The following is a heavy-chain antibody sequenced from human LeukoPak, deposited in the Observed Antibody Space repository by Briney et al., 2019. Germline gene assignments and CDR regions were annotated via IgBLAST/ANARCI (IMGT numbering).Heavy chain of an antibody. CDR3: ARKIGYCRGGSCYFDY. J-gene: IGHJ4*02. D-gene: IGHD2-15*01. V-gene: IGHV3-23*01. CDR2: VSGSGGGT. Sequence: GGSLRLSCEASGFTFSNYDMSWVRLAPGKGLQWVAVVSGSGGGTYHADSVKGRFTISRDNSKNTLYLLMNSLRAEDTAVYYCARKIGYCRGGSCYFDYWGQGTLVTVSP. CDR1: GFTFSNYD.